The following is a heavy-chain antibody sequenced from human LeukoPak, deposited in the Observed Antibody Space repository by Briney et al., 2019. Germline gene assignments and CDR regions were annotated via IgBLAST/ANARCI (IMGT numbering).Heavy chain of an antibody. CDR3: ARVPKEYCSGGSCYSSSGWFDP. D-gene: IGHD2-15*01. J-gene: IGHJ5*02. V-gene: IGHV1-69*06. CDR2: IIPIFGTA. CDR1: GGTFSSYA. Sequence: SVKVSCKASGGTFSSYAISWVRQAPGQGLEWMGGIIPIFGTANYAQKFQGRVTITADKSTTTAYMELSSLRSEDTAVYYCARVPKEYCSGGSCYSSSGWFDPWGQGTLVTVSS.